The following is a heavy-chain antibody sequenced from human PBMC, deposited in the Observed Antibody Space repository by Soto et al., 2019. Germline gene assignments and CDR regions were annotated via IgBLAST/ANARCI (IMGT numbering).Heavy chain of an antibody. V-gene: IGHV3-30*18. CDR3: AEDSSGYYPL. D-gene: IGHD3-22*01. CDR2: ISYDGSNK. Sequence: PGGSLRLSCAASGFTFSSYGMHWVRQAPGKGLEWVAVISYDGSNKYYADSVKGRFTISRDNSKNMLYLQMNSLRAEDTAVYYCAEDSSGYYPLWGQGTLVTVSS. J-gene: IGHJ4*02. CDR1: GFTFSSYG.